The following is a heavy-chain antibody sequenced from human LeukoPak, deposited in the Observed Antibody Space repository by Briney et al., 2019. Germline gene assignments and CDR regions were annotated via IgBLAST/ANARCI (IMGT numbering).Heavy chain of an antibody. V-gene: IGHV3-66*01. CDR2: IYSGGST. D-gene: IGHD1-26*01. CDR3: ARDLVGATPYYYYGMDV. J-gene: IGHJ6*02. Sequence: PGGSLRLSCAASGFTVSSNYMSSGPQAPRKGLEWVSGIYSGGSTYYADSVKGRFTISRDNSKNTLYLQMNSLRAEDTAVYYCARDLVGATPYYYYGMDVWGQGTTVTVSS. CDR1: GFTVSSNY.